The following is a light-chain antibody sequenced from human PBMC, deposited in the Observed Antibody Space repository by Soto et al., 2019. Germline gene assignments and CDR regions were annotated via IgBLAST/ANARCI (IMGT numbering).Light chain of an antibody. CDR3: QQYVGSSRT. CDR2: AVY. CDR1: RTVDSTY. J-gene: IGKJ1*01. Sequence: EIVLTRFPGTLSLSPGERATLSCRASRTVDSTYLAWYQQKPGQAPRLLIYAVYTRATGIQDRFSGSGSGTDFTLTIRRLEPEDFAVYHCQQYVGSSRTFGQGTKVDI. V-gene: IGKV3-20*01.